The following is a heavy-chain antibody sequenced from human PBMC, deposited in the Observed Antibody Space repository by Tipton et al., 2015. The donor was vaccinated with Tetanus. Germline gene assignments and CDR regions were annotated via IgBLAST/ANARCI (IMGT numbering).Heavy chain of an antibody. V-gene: IGHV5-51*01. D-gene: IGHD3-3*01. J-gene: IGHJ4*02. CDR1: GYSFTSYW. Sequence: QLVQSGPEVKKPGESLKISCKGSGYSFTSYWIGWVRQMPGKGLEWMGIIYPGDSDTRYSPSFQGQVTISADKSISTAYLQWSSLKASDTAMYYCARHGGLRFLEWLPFDYWGQGTLVTVSS. CDR2: IYPGDSDT. CDR3: ARHGGLRFLEWLPFDY.